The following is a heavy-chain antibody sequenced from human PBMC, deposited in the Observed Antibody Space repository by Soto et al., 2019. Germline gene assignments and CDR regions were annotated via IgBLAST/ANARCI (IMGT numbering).Heavy chain of an antibody. J-gene: IGHJ4*01. D-gene: IGHD5-12*01. CDR2: IYYIGST. V-gene: IGHV4-30-4*01. Sequence: SETLSLTCTFSVGSISSGDYYCSWIRQPPWKGLEWIGYIYYIGSTYYNPSLKSRVTISVDTSKKQFSLKLSSVTAADTAVYYCARIDIVNKRSFEYLGHGSWVNISS. CDR3: ARIDIVNKRSFEY. CDR1: VGSISSGDYY.